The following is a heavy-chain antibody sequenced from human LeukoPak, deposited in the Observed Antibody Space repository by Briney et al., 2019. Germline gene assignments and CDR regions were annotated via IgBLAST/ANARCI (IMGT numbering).Heavy chain of an antibody. CDR3: AKDEATSGGGLAS. CDR1: GFTVSGTH. Sequence: GGSLRLSCAVSGFTVSGTHMSWVRQAPGKGLEWVAAMYTGGTTYYADSVTGRFTISRDNSKNTLYLHMNSLGAEDTAVYYCAKDEATSGGGLASWGQGTLVSVSS. J-gene: IGHJ4*02. V-gene: IGHV3-53*01. CDR2: MYTGGTT. D-gene: IGHD3-16*01.